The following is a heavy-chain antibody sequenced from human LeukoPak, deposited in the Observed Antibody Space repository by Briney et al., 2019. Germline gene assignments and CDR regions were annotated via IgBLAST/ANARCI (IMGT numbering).Heavy chain of an antibody. CDR1: GFTVSSYG. CDR2: ITSISSSI. Sequence: GGSLRLSCAASGFTVSSYGMNWVRQPPGKGLEWVSSITSISSSINYADSVKGRFTISRDNAKNSIYVQMKSLRAEDTAVYYCARARGSSWSTDAFDIWGQGTMVTVSS. CDR3: ARARGSSWSTDAFDI. J-gene: IGHJ3*02. V-gene: IGHV3-21*06. D-gene: IGHD6-13*01.